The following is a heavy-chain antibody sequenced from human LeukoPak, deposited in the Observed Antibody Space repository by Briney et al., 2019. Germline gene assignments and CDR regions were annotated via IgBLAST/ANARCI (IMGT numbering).Heavy chain of an antibody. D-gene: IGHD3-10*01. Sequence: SETLSLTCTVSGGSISSYYWSWIRQPPGKGLEWIGYIYYSGSTNYNPSLKSRVTISIDTSKNQFSLQLNSVTPEDTAVYYCAKDGAPMVRGVNGHDAFDIWGQGTMVTVSS. CDR3: AKDGAPMVRGVNGHDAFDI. CDR2: IYYSGST. CDR1: GGSISSYY. V-gene: IGHV4-59*12. J-gene: IGHJ3*02.